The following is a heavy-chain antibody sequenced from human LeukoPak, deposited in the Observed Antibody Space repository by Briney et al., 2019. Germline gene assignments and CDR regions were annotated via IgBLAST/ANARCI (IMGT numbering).Heavy chain of an antibody. D-gene: IGHD6-13*01. J-gene: IGHJ5*02. V-gene: IGHV4-61*02. CDR2: IYTSGST. CDR3: ARVVAAAGNNWFDP. CDR1: GGSISSGSYY. Sequence: PSETLSLTCTVSGGSISSGSYYWSWIRQPAGKGLEWIGRIYTSGSTNYNPSLKSRVTISLDTSKNQFSLKLSSVTAADTAVYYCARVVAAAGNNWFDPWGQGTLVTVSS.